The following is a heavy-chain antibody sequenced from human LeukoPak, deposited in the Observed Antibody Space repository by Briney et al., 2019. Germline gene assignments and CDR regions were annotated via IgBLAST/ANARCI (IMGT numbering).Heavy chain of an antibody. V-gene: IGHV3-73*01. D-gene: IGHD1-26*01. J-gene: IGHJ4*02. CDR1: GFTFSGSA. CDR2: IRSKANSYAT. Sequence: GGSLRPSCAASGFTFSGSAMHWVRQASGKGLEWVGRIRSKANSYATAYAASVKGRFTISRDDSKNTAYLQMNSLKTEDTAVYYCTRYETASGSFDYWGQGTLVTVSS. CDR3: TRYETASGSFDY.